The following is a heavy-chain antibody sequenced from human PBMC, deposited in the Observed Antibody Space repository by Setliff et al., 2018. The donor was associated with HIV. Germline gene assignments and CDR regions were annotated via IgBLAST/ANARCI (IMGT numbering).Heavy chain of an antibody. Sequence: PSETLSLTCTVSGGSISSGSYYWGWIRQPPGKGLEWIGSIYYSGRTYYNPSLKSRVTISVDTSKNQFSLKLSSVTAADTAVYYCARHDGGGWYVRVLATSFDYWGQGTLVTVSS. J-gene: IGHJ4*02. CDR3: ARHDGGGWYVRVLATSFDY. CDR2: IYYSGRT. CDR1: GGSISSGSYY. V-gene: IGHV4-39*01. D-gene: IGHD6-19*01.